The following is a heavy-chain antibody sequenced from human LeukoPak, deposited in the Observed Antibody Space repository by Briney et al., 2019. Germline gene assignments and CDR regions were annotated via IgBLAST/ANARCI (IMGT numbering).Heavy chain of an antibody. CDR2: ISGSGGST. CDR3: AKGGRFLRHPNDY. V-gene: IGHV3-23*01. Sequence: GGSLRLPCAASGFTFSSYAMSWVRQAPGKGLEWVSAISGSGGSTYYADSVKGRFTISRDNSKNTLYLQMNSLRAEDTAVYYCAKGGRFLRHPNDYWGQGTLVTVSS. D-gene: IGHD3-3*01. CDR1: GFTFSSYA. J-gene: IGHJ4*02.